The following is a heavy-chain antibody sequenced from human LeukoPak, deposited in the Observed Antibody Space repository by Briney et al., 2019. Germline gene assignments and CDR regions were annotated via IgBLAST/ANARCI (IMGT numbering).Heavy chain of an antibody. CDR3: ARDPPAVTANTYG. J-gene: IGHJ4*02. V-gene: IGHV3-30*03. D-gene: IGHD5-18*01. CDR2: ISYDGSNK. CDR1: GFTFSSYG. Sequence: GRSLRLSCAASGFTFSSYGMHWVRQAPGKGLEWVAVISYDGSNKYYADSVKGRFTISRDGSKNTLYLQMNSLRVEDTAVYYCARDPPAVTANTYGWGQGTLVTVSS.